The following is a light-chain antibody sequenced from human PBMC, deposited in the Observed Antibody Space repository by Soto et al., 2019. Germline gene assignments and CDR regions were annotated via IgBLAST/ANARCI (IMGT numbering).Light chain of an antibody. CDR2: DVS. CDR3: SSYTSSSTYVV. V-gene: IGLV2-14*01. J-gene: IGLJ2*01. Sequence: QSALTQPASVSGSPGQSITISCTETRSDVGGYNYVSWYQQHPGKAPKLMIYDVSNRPSGVSNRFSGSKSGNTASLTISGLQAEDEADYYCSSYTSSSTYVVFGGGTKVTVL. CDR1: RSDVGGYNY.